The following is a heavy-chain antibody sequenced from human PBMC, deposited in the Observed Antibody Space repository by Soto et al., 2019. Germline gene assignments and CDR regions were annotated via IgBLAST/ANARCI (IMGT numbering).Heavy chain of an antibody. D-gene: IGHD3-10*01. J-gene: IGHJ6*02. V-gene: IGHV3-23*01. CDR2: ISGSGGST. CDR1: GFTFSSYA. Sequence: HPGGSLRLSCAASGFTFSSYAMSWVRQAPGKGLEWVSAISGSGGSTYYADSVKGRFTISRDNSKNTLYLQMNSLRAEDTAVYYCAKYGSGSYIPYYGMDVWGQGTTVTVSS. CDR3: AKYGSGSYIPYYGMDV.